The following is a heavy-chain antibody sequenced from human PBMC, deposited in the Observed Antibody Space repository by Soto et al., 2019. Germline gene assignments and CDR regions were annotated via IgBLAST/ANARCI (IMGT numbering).Heavy chain of an antibody. Sequence: QVQLVESGGGVVQPGRSLRLSCAASGFTFGTFAMHWVRQAPGKGLEWVAMISYHGTYKYYADSVKGRFTISRDNSGDTLYLQMNSLRPEDTAVYYCARGLNYDSSGYFFDYWGQGTLVTVSS. CDR3: ARGLNYDSSGYFFDY. CDR1: GFTFGTFA. D-gene: IGHD3-22*01. V-gene: IGHV3-30-3*01. CDR2: ISYHGTYK. J-gene: IGHJ4*02.